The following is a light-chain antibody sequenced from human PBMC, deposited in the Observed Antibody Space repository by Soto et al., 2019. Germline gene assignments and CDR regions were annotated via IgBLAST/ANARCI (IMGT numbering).Light chain of an antibody. V-gene: IGLV1-44*01. Sequence: QSVLTQPPSASGTPGQRVTISCSGSSSNIGSNSVNWFQQLPGTAPKLLIYTNNQRPSGVPDRFAGSRSGTSASLAISGLQSDDEADYYCAAWDDRLSGVVLGRGTKVTVL. CDR2: TNN. J-gene: IGLJ3*02. CDR3: AAWDDRLSGVV. CDR1: SSNIGSNS.